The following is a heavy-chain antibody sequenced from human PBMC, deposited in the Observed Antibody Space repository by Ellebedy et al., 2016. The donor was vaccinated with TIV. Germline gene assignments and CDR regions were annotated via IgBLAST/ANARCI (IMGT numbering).Heavy chain of an antibody. V-gene: IGHV1-46*01. Sequence: ASVKVSXKASRYTFTSYYMHWVRQAPGQGLEWMGIINPSGGSTSYAQKFQGRVTMTRDTSTSTVYVELSGLRSEDTAVYYCARDVTIFGVANYYYYGMDVWGQGTTVTVSS. CDR3: ARDVTIFGVANYYYYGMDV. CDR1: RYTFTSYY. J-gene: IGHJ6*02. CDR2: INPSGGST. D-gene: IGHD3-3*01.